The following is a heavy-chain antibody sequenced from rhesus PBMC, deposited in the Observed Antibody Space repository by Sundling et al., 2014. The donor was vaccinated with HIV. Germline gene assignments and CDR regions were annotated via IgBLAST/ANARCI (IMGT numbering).Heavy chain of an antibody. J-gene: IGHJ4*01. CDR1: GFTFSSYG. CDR2: ISSATSYI. Sequence: EVQLVESGGGLVQPGGSLRLSCAASGFTFSSYGMTWVRQAPGKGLEWVSSISSATSYIYYADSVKGRFTISRDNAKNSLSLQMNSLRAEDTAVYYCTRDLYFDYWGQGVLVTVSS. V-gene: IGHV3-136*01. CDR3: TRDLYFDY.